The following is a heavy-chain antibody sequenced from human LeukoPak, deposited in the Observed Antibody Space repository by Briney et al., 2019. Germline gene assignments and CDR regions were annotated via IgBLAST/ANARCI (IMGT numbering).Heavy chain of an antibody. CDR1: GYSFTNSW. J-gene: IGHJ4*02. CDR3: SRQGCSTTSCHTIDS. Sequence: GESLKISCKGSGYSFTNSWIGWVRQMPGKGLELMGFIYPGDSQTRYSPSFQGQVTLSVDKSISTAYLQWGSLKASDTAMYYCSRQGCSTTSCHTIDSWGQGTLVTVSS. CDR2: IYPGDSQT. V-gene: IGHV5-51*01. D-gene: IGHD2-2*02.